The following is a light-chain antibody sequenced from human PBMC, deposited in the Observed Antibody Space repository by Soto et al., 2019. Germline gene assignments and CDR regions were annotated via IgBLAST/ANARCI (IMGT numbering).Light chain of an antibody. J-gene: IGKJ1*01. CDR1: QSISSW. CDR3: QQYNSYSPTT. Sequence: DIQMTQSPSTLSASVGDRVTITCRASQSISSWLAWYQQKPGKVPKLLIYDASSLESGVPSRFSGSGSGTEFTLTISSLQPDDFATYYCQQYNSYSPTTFGQGTKVDIK. V-gene: IGKV1-5*01. CDR2: DAS.